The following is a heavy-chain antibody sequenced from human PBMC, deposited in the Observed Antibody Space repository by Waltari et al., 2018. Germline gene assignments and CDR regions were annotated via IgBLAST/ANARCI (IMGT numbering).Heavy chain of an antibody. Sequence: EVQLVESGGGLVKPGGSLRLPCAASGFPLSLFTIKWVRQAPGKGLEWVSSISGSISYIYYEDSVKGRFTISRDNAQNSLYLQMNSLRVEDTAVYYCARLLRIPDTQLGYFEKWGQGTLVTVSS. CDR2: ISGSISYI. CDR1: GFPLSLFT. CDR3: ARLLRIPDTQLGYFEK. J-gene: IGHJ4*02. D-gene: IGHD2-15*01. V-gene: IGHV3-21*01.